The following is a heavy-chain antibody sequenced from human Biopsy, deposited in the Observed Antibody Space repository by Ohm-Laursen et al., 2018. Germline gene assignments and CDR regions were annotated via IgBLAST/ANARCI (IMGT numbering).Heavy chain of an antibody. CDR3: ARLYRLDDYWNDDPPDAFDV. CDR2: IYSSGST. CDR1: GGSISNYY. J-gene: IGHJ3*01. V-gene: IGHV4-4*07. D-gene: IGHD3-3*01. Sequence: TLSLTCTVSGGSISNYYWSWIRQPAGKGLEWIGRIYSSGSTNYNPSLKSRVTMSVDTSKNQFSLILSSTTAADTAVFFCARLYRLDDYWNDDPPDAFDVWGQGTVVTVSS.